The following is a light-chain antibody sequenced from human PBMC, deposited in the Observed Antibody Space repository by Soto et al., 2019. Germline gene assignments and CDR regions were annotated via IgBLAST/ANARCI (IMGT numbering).Light chain of an antibody. CDR2: EDD. CDR3: QSYDSDNYV. Sequence: NFMLTQPHSVSESPGKTVTISCTRSSGNIASSYVQWYQQRPGSAPTTVIYEDDQRPSGVPHRFSGSIDRSSNSASLTISELRTEDEADYCCQSYDSDNYVFGPGTKLTVL. CDR1: SGNIASSY. J-gene: IGLJ1*01. V-gene: IGLV6-57*04.